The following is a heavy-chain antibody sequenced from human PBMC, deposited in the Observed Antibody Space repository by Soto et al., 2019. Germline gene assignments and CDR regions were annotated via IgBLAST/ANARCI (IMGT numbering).Heavy chain of an antibody. CDR2: ISYDGSNK. V-gene: IGHV3-30-3*01. J-gene: IGHJ6*02. D-gene: IGHD2-2*01. CDR3: AREGSVVVPAAPITLYYYYGMDV. CDR1: GFTFSSYA. Sequence: GGSLRLSCAASGFTFSSYAMHWVRQAPGKGLEWVAVISYDGSNKYYADSVKGRFTISRDNSKNTLYLQMNSLRAEDTAVYYCAREGSVVVPAAPITLYYYYGMDVWGQGTTVTVSS.